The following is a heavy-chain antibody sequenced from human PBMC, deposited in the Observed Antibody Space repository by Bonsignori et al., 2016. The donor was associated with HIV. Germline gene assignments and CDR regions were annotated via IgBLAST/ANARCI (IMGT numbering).Heavy chain of an antibody. J-gene: IGHJ4*02. Sequence: VRQAPGKGLEWVSGISWNSGSIAYADSVKGRFTISRDNAKNSLYLQMNSLRAEDTALYYCAKDISRIAAAGSLGVYFFESWGQGTLVTVSS. CDR2: ISWNSGSI. V-gene: IGHV3-9*01. CDR3: AKDISRIAAAGSLGVYFFES. D-gene: IGHD6-13*01.